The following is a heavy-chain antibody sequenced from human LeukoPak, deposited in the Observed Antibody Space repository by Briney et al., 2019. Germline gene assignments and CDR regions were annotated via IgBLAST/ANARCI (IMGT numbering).Heavy chain of an antibody. V-gene: IGHV3-48*01. CDR1: GFTFSDYA. D-gene: IGHD3-16*01. CDR2: ISKSSGTI. CDR3: TTDLLNDYVWGKSYYGMDV. Sequence: GGSLRLSCAASGFTFSDYAMNWVRQAPGKGLEWVSYISKSSGTIYHADSVRGRFTISRDNANNSLFLQMNSLKTEDTAVYYCTTDLLNDYVWGKSYYGMDVWGQGTTVTVSS. J-gene: IGHJ6*02.